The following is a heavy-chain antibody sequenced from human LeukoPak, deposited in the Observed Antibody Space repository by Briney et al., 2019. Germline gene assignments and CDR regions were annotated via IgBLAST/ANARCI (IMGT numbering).Heavy chain of an antibody. Sequence: GGSLRLSCAASGFTFSSYSMNWVRQAPGKGLEWVSSISSSSSYIYYADSVKGRFTISRDSAKNSLYLQMNSLRAEDTAVYYCARGGSRDGYNFPFDYWGQGTLVTVSS. V-gene: IGHV3-21*01. CDR3: ARGGSRDGYNFPFDY. D-gene: IGHD5-24*01. CDR1: GFTFSSYS. CDR2: ISSSSSYI. J-gene: IGHJ4*02.